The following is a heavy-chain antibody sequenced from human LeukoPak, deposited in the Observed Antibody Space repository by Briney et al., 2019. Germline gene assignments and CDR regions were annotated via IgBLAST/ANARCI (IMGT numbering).Heavy chain of an antibody. CDR2: ISSSGSTI. D-gene: IGHD3-10*01. V-gene: IGHV3-48*03. CDR3: ARMLWFGESEFDY. J-gene: IGHJ4*02. CDR1: GFTFSSYE. Sequence: GGSLRLSCAASGFTFSSYEMNWVRQAPGKGLEGVSYISSSGSTIYYADSVKGRFTISRDNAKNSLYLQMNSLRAEDTAVYYCARMLWFGESEFDYWGQGTLVTVSS.